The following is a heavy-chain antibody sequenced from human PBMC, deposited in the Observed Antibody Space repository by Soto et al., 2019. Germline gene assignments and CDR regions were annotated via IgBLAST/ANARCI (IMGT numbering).Heavy chain of an antibody. J-gene: IGHJ4*02. CDR2: INPSGGST. D-gene: IGHD3-22*01. Sequence: SVELSCEACGYSFKSYYMHWVQQAPGQGLEWMGIINPSGGSTSYAQKFQGRVTMTRDTSTSTVYMELSSLRSEDTAVYYCAREGVYDSSGYSPVHFEYWGKGTLVTVS. V-gene: IGHV1-46*02. CDR3: AREGVYDSSGYSPVHFEY. CDR1: GYSFKSYY.